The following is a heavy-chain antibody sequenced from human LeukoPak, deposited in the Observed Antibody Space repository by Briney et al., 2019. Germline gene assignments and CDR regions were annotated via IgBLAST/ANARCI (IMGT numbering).Heavy chain of an antibody. CDR2: IKPDGSEK. CDR3: ARGQLADSY. Sequence: GGSLRLSRAASGFTFTTYWMSWIRQTPGKGLEWVAKIKPDGSEKSYVDSVKGRFTISRDNAKNSVFLQMDSLRVEDTALYYCARGQLADSYWGQGALVTVSS. CDR1: GFTFTTYW. J-gene: IGHJ4*02. V-gene: IGHV3-7*01. D-gene: IGHD3-22*01.